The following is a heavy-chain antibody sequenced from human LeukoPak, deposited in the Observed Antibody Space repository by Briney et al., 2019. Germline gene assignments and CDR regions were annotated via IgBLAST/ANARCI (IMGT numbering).Heavy chain of an antibody. CDR1: GYTFTGYY. CDR2: INPNSGVT. Sequence: ASVKVSCKASGYTFTGYYIHWVRQAPGQGLEWMGWINPNSGVTNYARKFQGRVTIARDTSISTAYMELSRLTSDDTAVYYCARVAHYFDSSSYYYGAFDIWGQGTMVTVSS. V-gene: IGHV1-2*02. J-gene: IGHJ3*02. D-gene: IGHD3-22*01. CDR3: ARVAHYFDSSSYYYGAFDI.